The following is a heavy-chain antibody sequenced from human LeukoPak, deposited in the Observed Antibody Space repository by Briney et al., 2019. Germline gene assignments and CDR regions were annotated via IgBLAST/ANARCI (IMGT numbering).Heavy chain of an antibody. CDR2: ISDSGNT. J-gene: IGHJ4*02. D-gene: IGHD5-18*01. V-gene: IGHV4-59*12. Sequence: SETLSLTCIVSGGSIRSNYWSWIRQPPGKGLEWIGCISDSGNTNYIPSLKSRVSISVDTSKNQFSLKLSSVTAADTAVYYCARDSYGYGYWGQGTLVTVSS. CDR1: GGSIRSNY. CDR3: ARDSYGYGY.